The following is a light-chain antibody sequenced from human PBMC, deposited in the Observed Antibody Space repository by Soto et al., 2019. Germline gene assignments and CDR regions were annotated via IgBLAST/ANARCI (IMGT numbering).Light chain of an antibody. J-gene: IGKJ1*01. V-gene: IGKV3-20*01. CDR1: QSVSSSTY. CDR2: GAS. Sequence: EVELTQSPGTLSLSPGERATLSCRASQSVSSSTYLAWYQQKPGQAPRLLIYGASSRATGIPDRFSGSGSGTDFTLTISRLEPEDFAVYYCQQYGSSPRTFGQGTKVEIK. CDR3: QQYGSSPRT.